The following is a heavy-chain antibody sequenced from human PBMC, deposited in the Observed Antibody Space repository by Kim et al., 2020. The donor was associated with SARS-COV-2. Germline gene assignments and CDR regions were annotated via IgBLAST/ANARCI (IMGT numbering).Heavy chain of an antibody. CDR2: ISYDGSNK. CDR3: ARGRRGGIAVAGTIDY. V-gene: IGHV3-30*04. Sequence: GGSMRLSCAASGFTFSSYAMHWVRQAPGKGLEWVAVISYDGSNKYYADSVKGRFTISRDNSKNTLYLQMNSLRAEDTAVYYCARGRRGGIAVAGTIDYWGQGTLVTVSS. CDR1: GFTFSSYA. D-gene: IGHD6-19*01. J-gene: IGHJ4*02.